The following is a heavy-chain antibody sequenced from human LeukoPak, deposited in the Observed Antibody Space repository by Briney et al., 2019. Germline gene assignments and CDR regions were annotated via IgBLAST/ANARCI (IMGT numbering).Heavy chain of an antibody. J-gene: IGHJ3*02. CDR2: IYYSGST. CDR3: AREHGGKIGDAFDI. D-gene: IGHD4-23*01. V-gene: IGHV4-59*01. CDR1: GGSISSYY. Sequence: PSETLSLTCTVSGGSISSYYWSWIRQPPGKGLEWSGYIYYSGSTNYNPSLKSRVTISVDTSKNQFSLKLSSVTAADTAVYYCAREHGGKIGDAFDIWGQGTMVTVSS.